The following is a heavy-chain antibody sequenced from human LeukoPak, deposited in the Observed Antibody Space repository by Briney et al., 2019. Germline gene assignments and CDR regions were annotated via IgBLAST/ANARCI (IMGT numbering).Heavy chain of an antibody. Sequence: QPGGSLRLSCAASGFTFSSYGMRWVRQAPGKGLQWVSAISGSGGTTYYADSVKGRFTISRDNAKNSLYLQMNSLRAEDTALYHCARVDYGSGSYLRQFDYWGQGTLVTVSS. V-gene: IGHV3-23*01. CDR1: GFTFSSYG. CDR3: ARVDYGSGSYLRQFDY. CDR2: ISGSGGTT. D-gene: IGHD3-10*01. J-gene: IGHJ4*02.